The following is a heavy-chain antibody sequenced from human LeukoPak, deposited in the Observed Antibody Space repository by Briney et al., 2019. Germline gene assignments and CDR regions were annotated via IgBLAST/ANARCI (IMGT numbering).Heavy chain of an antibody. CDR3: ARDRLDCSGGSCYSGAMGH. CDR2: INPSGGST. CDR1: GYTFTSYC. J-gene: IGHJ4*02. D-gene: IGHD2-15*01. Sequence: ASVKVSCMASGYTFTSYCMHWVRQAPGQGLEWMGIINPSGGSTSYAQKFQGRVTMTRDTSTSTVYMELSSLRSEDTAVYYCARDRLDCSGGSCYSGAMGHWGQGTLVTVSS. V-gene: IGHV1-46*01.